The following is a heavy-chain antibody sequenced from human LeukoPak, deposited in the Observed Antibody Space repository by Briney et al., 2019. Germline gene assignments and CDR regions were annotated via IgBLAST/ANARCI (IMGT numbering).Heavy chain of an antibody. CDR1: GITLTSYE. CDR3: ARETYYYDSSGYYPYYFDY. CDR2: ISSSGSTI. V-gene: IGHV3-48*03. Sequence: GRSLRPSCAASGITLTSYEINWVRQAPGQGLEWISYISSSGSTIYYADSVKGRFTTSRDNAKKSLSLQMRPLRPQDTAVCYTARETYYYDSSGYYPYYFDYWGQGTLVTVSS. J-gene: IGHJ4*02. D-gene: IGHD3-22*01.